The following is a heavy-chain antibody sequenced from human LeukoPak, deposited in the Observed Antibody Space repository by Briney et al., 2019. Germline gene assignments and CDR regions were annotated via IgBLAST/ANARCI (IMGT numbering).Heavy chain of an antibody. CDR2: ISWNSGSI. Sequence: PGRSLRLSCAASGFTFDDYAMHWVRQAPGKGLEWVSGISWNSGSIGYADSVKGRFTISRDNAKNSLYLQMNSLRAEDTASYYCAKDADILTGYWFDYWGQGTLVTVSS. V-gene: IGHV3-9*01. CDR1: GFTFDDYA. D-gene: IGHD3-9*01. CDR3: AKDADILTGYWFDY. J-gene: IGHJ4*02.